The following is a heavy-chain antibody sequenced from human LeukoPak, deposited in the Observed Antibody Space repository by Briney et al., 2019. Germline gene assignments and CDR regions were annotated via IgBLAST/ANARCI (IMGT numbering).Heavy chain of an antibody. J-gene: IGHJ3*02. CDR3: AKALLSGEDYVWGSYRPDAFDI. V-gene: IGHV3-66*01. Sequence: GGSLRLSCAASGFTVSSNYMSWVRQAPGKGLEWVSVIYSGGSTYYADSVKGRFTISRDNSKNTLYLQMNSLRAEDTAVYYCAKALLSGEDYVWGSYRPDAFDIWGQGTMVTVSS. CDR2: IYSGGST. CDR1: GFTVSSNY. D-gene: IGHD3-16*02.